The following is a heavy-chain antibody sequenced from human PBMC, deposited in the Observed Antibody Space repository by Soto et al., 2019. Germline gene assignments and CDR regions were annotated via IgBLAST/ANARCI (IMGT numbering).Heavy chain of an antibody. D-gene: IGHD4-4*01. CDR1: GFTFSSYA. J-gene: IGHJ2*01. Sequence: QVQLVESGGGVVQPGRSLRLSCAASGFTFSSYAMHWFSQAPGKGLEWVAVISYDGSNKYYTDSVKGRFTISRDNSKNTLYLQMNSLRAEDTAVYYCARPLWRDDYNWGYFDLWGRGTLVTVSS. CDR2: ISYDGSNK. CDR3: ARPLWRDDYNWGYFDL. V-gene: IGHV3-30-3*01.